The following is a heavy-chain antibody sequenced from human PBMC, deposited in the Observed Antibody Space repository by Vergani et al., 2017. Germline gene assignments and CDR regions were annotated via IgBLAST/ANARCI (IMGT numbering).Heavy chain of an antibody. J-gene: IGHJ4*02. V-gene: IGHV3-30-3*01. Sequence: QVQLVESGGGVVQPGRSLRLSCAASGFTFSSYAMPWVRQAPGKGLEWVAVISYDGSNKYYADSVKGRFTISRDNSKNTLYLQMNSLRAEDTAVYYCARGASGDYGSSFDYWGQGTLVTVSS. CDR1: GFTFSSYA. CDR3: ARGASGDYGSSFDY. CDR2: ISYDGSNK. D-gene: IGHD4-17*01.